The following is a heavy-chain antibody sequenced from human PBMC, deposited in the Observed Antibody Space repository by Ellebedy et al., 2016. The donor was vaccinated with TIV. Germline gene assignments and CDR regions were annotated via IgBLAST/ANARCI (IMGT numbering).Heavy chain of an antibody. CDR2: INTNTGNP. V-gene: IGHV7-4-1*01. D-gene: IGHD6-13*01. CDR1: GYTFTSYA. J-gene: IGHJ5*02. Sequence: AASVKVSCKASGYTFTSYAMNWVRQAPRQGLEWMGWINTNTGNPTYDQGFTGRFVFSLDTSVSTAYLQICSLKAEDTAVYYCARGSYSSSWFKWSVRGVHNWFDPWGQGTLVTVSS. CDR3: ARGSYSSSWFKWSVRGVHNWFDP.